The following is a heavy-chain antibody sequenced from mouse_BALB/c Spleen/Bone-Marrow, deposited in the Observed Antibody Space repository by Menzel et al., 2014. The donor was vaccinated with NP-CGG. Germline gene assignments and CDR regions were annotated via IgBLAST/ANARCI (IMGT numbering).Heavy chain of an antibody. CDR1: GYTFIDYE. CDR3: ARLRQLGLRTIDY. Sequence: VQLQQSGAELVRPGASVKLSYKALGYTFIDYEIHWVKQTPVHGLEWIGAIHPGSGGTAYNQKFKGKATLTADKYSSTVYMELSSLTSEDSVVYYCARLRQLGLRTIDYWGQGTTLTVSS. D-gene: IGHD3-2*01. V-gene: IGHV1-15*01. J-gene: IGHJ2*01. CDR2: IHPGSGGT.